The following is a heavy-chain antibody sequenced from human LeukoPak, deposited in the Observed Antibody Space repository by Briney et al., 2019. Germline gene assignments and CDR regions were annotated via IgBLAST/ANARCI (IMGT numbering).Heavy chain of an antibody. CDR2: IYHSGST. Sequence: SETLSLTCTVSGSSISSYYWGWIRQPPGKGLEWIGSIYHSGSTYYNPSLKSRVTISVDTSKNQFSLKLSSVTAADTAVNYCARISRSSSWPFDYWGQGTLVTVSS. D-gene: IGHD6-13*01. CDR1: GSSISSYY. J-gene: IGHJ4*02. CDR3: ARISRSSSWPFDY. V-gene: IGHV4-38-2*02.